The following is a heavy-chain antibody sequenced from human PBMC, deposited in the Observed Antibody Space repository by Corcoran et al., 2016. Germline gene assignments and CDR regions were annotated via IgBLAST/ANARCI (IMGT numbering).Heavy chain of an antibody. CDR1: GYTFTGYY. CDR2: INPNSGGT. J-gene: IGHJ6*02. Sequence: QVQLVQSGAEVKKPGASVKVSCKASGYTFTGYYMHWVRQAPGQGLEWMGWINPNSGGTNYAQKFQGRVTMTRDTSISTAYMELSRLRSDDTAVDYCARVEGYCSRTSCYIYYGMDVWGQGTTVTVSS. V-gene: IGHV1-2*02. D-gene: IGHD2-2*02. CDR3: ARVEGYCSRTSCYIYYGMDV.